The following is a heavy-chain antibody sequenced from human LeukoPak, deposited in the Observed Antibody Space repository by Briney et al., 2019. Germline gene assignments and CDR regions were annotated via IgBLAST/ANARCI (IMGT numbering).Heavy chain of an antibody. CDR3: ARVRTGWYIDL. CDR1: GFIFNSHW. V-gene: IGHV3-7*01. D-gene: IGHD2-8*02. CDR2: IRQDGNEK. Sequence: PGGSLRLSCAGSGFIFNSHWMTWVRQAPGMGLEWVANIRQDGNEKFYGESVRGRFTISRDNAKNSLYLQLNSLRPEDTAIYYCARVRTGWYIDLWGRGTLVTVSP. J-gene: IGHJ2*01.